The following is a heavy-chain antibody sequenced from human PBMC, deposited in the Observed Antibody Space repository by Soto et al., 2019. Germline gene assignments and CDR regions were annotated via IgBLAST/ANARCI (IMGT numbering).Heavy chain of an antibody. V-gene: IGHV4-59*01. CDR3: ARVGSSGWSPDY. D-gene: IGHD6-19*01. CDR1: GGSISSYY. J-gene: IGHJ4*02. Sequence: PSETLSLTCTVSGGSISSYYWSWIRQPPGKRLEWIGYIFYTGSTNYNPSLKSRVTLSADTSKNQFSLRLSSVTAADTAVYYCARVGSSGWSPDYWGQGTLVTVSS. CDR2: IFYTGST.